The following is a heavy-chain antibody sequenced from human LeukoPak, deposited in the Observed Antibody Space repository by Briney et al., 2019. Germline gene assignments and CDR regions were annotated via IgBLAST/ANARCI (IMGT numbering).Heavy chain of an antibody. CDR2: IYRTGIT. Sequence: SETLSLTCAVSGGSINSETYSWAWIRQNPGKDLEWIGYIYRTGITYPNPSLKSRVSMSTDTSKNQFSLKLTSVTAADTAVYYCTRHLPGATWFDPWGQGTQVTVSS. V-gene: IGHV4-31*11. D-gene: IGHD1-26*01. CDR3: TRHLPGATWFDP. J-gene: IGHJ5*02. CDR1: GGSINSETYS.